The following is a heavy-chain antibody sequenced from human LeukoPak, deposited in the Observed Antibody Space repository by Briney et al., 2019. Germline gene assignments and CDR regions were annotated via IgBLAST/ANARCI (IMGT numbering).Heavy chain of an antibody. CDR2: ISSSSNTI. CDR3: ARDLYGDYIVDY. Sequence: GGSLRLSCAASGFTFSSYSMNWVRQAPGRGLEWVSYISSSSNTIYSDSVKGRFTISRDNAKNSLYLQMNRLRAEDTAIYYCARDLYGDYIVDYWGHGALVTVSS. V-gene: IGHV3-48*04. CDR1: GFTFSSYS. J-gene: IGHJ4*01. D-gene: IGHD4-17*01.